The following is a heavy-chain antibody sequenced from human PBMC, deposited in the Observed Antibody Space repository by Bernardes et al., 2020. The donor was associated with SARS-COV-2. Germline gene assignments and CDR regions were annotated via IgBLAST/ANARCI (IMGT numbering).Heavy chain of an antibody. Sequence: GGSLRLSCAASGFSFSTYGMHWVRQAPGKGLEWVAVISYDGSDHYCADSVRGRFTISRDNSKSTLYLQMNSLSAEDTAVYYCSGAGTWGQGTLVTVSS. D-gene: IGHD6-19*01. CDR1: GFSFSTYG. CDR2: ISYDGSDH. CDR3: SGAGT. J-gene: IGHJ5*02. V-gene: IGHV3-30*03.